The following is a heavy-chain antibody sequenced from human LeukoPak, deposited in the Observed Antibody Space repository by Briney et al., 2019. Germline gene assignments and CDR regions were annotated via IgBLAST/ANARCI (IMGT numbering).Heavy chain of an antibody. Sequence: SETLSLTCTVSGGSISSYYWSWIRQPAGKGLEWIGRIYTSGSTNYNPSLKSRVTMSVDTSKNQFSLKLSSVTAADTAVYYRARDTPYSSSPYAFDIWGQGTMVTVSS. CDR3: ARDTPYSSSPYAFDI. D-gene: IGHD6-6*01. J-gene: IGHJ3*02. CDR1: GGSISSYY. CDR2: IYTSGST. V-gene: IGHV4-4*07.